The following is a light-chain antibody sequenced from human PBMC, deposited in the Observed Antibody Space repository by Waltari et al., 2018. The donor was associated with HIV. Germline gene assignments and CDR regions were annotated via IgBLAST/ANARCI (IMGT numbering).Light chain of an antibody. CDR1: SSNIGNNY. V-gene: IGLV1-51*01. Sequence: QSVLTQPPSVSVAPGQKVTISCSGSSSNIGNNYVSWYQQLPGTAPKLLIFDNNKRPSEIPDRFSGSKSGTSATLGISGLQTGDEADYYCGTWDNSLSAYVFATGTKVTVL. CDR2: DNN. CDR3: GTWDNSLSAYV. J-gene: IGLJ1*01.